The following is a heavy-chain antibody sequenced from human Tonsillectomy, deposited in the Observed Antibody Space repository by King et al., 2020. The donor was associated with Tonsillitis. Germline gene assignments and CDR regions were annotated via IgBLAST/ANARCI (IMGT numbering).Heavy chain of an antibody. CDR1: GGTFSSYA. CDR3: ARDAGIYDYSDYYFDY. CDR2: IIPIFDIA. D-gene: IGHD4-11*01. V-gene: IGHV1-69*09. J-gene: IGHJ4*02. Sequence: QLVQSGAEVKKPGSSVKVSCKASGGTFSSYAINWVRQAPGQGLEWMGRIIPIFDIANYAQKFQGRVAITADKSTSTAYMELSSLRSEDTAVYFCARDAGIYDYSDYYFDYWGQGTLVTVSP.